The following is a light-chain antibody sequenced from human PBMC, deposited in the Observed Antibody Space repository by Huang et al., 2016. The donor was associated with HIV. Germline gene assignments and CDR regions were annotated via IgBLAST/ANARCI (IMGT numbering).Light chain of an antibody. J-gene: IGKJ2*01. Sequence: IQMTQSPASLSAYVSDRVTISCQANQDIRHFLMWYQQKPGKAPTLLFYGAYNLQAGVPSRFSGNGSGTDFSITISSLQSEDIATYYCQQYDNLYTFGQGTRLEIK. CDR1: QDIRHF. V-gene: IGKV1-33*01. CDR3: QQYDNLYT. CDR2: GAY.